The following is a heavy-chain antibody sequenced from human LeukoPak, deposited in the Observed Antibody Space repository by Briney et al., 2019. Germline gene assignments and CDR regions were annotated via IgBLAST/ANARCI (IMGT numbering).Heavy chain of an antibody. Sequence: ASVKVSCKASGYTFNGYYMHWVRQAPGQGLEWMGWINPNSGGTNYAQRFQGRVTMTRDTSISTAYMELSRLRSDDTAVYYCARGNYGGDSAGYWGQGTLVTVSS. CDR2: INPNSGGT. D-gene: IGHD4-23*01. CDR1: GYTFNGYY. V-gene: IGHV1-2*02. J-gene: IGHJ4*02. CDR3: ARGNYGGDSAGY.